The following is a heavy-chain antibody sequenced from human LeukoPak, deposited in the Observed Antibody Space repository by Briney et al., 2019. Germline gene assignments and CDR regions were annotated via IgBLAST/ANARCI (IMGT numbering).Heavy chain of an antibody. D-gene: IGHD1-7*01. CDR1: GYTFTSYY. CDR2: INPNSGGT. CDR3: ARAAGTGTSFYFDY. V-gene: IGHV1-2*06. Sequence: ASVKVSCKASGYTFTSYYMHWVRQAPGQGLEWMGRINPNSGGTNYARKFQGRVTMTRDTSISTAYMELSRLRSDDTAVYYCARAAGTGTSFYFDYWGQGTLVTVSS. J-gene: IGHJ4*02.